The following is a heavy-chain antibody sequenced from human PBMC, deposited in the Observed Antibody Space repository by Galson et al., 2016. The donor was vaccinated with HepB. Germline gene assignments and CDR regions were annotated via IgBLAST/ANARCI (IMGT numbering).Heavy chain of an antibody. CDR1: GYNFGTYG. CDR2: ISAYSGST. D-gene: IGHD1-26*01. Sequence: SVKVSCKAPGYNFGTYGITWVRQAPGKGLEWVGWISAYSGSTTYAQRFQGRVSLTTDTSANTAYMEVRSLRFDDTAIYFCAREKVRGRYSYWGQGTLVTVSS. V-gene: IGHV1-18*04. J-gene: IGHJ4*02. CDR3: AREKVRGRYSY.